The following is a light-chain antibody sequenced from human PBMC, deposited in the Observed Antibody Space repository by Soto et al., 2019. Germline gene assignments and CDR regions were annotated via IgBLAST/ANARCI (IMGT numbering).Light chain of an antibody. CDR2: DVN. CDR3: TSWTTSTTMI. Sequence: QSVLTQPASVSGSPGQSITISCTGTSSDIGAYNFVSCYQQHPGKAPNLMLYDVNIRPSGVSNRFSGSKSGNTASLTISGLQAEDEADYYCTSWTTSTTMIFGGGTKLTVL. CDR1: SSDIGAYNF. V-gene: IGLV2-14*03. J-gene: IGLJ2*01.